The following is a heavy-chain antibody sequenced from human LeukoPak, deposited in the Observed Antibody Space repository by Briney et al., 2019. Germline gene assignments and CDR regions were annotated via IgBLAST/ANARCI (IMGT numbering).Heavy chain of an antibody. CDR1: GYTFTSNH. J-gene: IGHJ4*02. Sequence: ASVKVSCKASGYTFTSNHIHWVRQAPGQGLEWMGIINPSDDTTTYAQKFRGRVTMTRDTSTSTVYMELSSLRSEDTAVYYCARDFPLYSSSWYYFDYWGQGTLVTVSS. D-gene: IGHD6-13*01. CDR2: INPSDDTT. V-gene: IGHV1-46*01. CDR3: ARDFPLYSSSWYYFDY.